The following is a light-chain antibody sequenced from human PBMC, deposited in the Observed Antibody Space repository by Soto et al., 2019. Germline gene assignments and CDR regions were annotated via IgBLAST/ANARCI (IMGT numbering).Light chain of an antibody. V-gene: IGKV3-20*01. CDR3: QQYGSSPFT. CDR2: GAS. J-gene: IGKJ1*01. Sequence: EIVLTQSPGTLALSLGERATLPCRTSQTIGSASLSWYQQKPGQAPRHLLYGASPRVTGIPDRFSGSESGTDFTLTISSLEPEDFVVYYCQQYGSSPFTFGQGNKVDIK. CDR1: QTIGSAS.